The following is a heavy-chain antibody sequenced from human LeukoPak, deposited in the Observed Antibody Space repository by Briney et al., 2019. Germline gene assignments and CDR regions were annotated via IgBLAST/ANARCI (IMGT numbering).Heavy chain of an antibody. CDR2: TYSGGRT. D-gene: IGHD3-10*01. CDR3: ARVYYGSGSLHYYYYYMDV. V-gene: IGHV3-53*01. CDR1: GFTVTRNY. J-gene: IGHJ6*03. Sequence: PGGSLRLSCAASGFTVTRNYMTWVRQAPGKGLEWVSVTYSGGRTYYEDSVKGRFTISRDNSKNTLYLQMNSLRAEGTAVYYCARVYYGSGSLHYYYYYMDVWGKGTTVTIS.